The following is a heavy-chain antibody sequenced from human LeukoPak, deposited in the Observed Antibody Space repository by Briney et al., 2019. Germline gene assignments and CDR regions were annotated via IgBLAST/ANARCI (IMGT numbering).Heavy chain of an antibody. J-gene: IGHJ4*02. CDR3: ARESSGWLNYFDY. CDR2: IKQDGSEK. CDR1: GFTFSSYW. V-gene: IGHV3-7*01. Sequence: PGGSLRLSCAASGFTFSSYWMSWVRQAPGKGLEWVANIKQDGSEKYYVDSVKGRFTISRDNAENSLYLQMNSLRAEDTAVYYCARESSGWLNYFDYWGQGTLVTVSS. D-gene: IGHD6-19*01.